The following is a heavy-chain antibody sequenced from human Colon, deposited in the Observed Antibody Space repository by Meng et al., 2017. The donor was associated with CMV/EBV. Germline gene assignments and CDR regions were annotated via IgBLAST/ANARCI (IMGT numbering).Heavy chain of an antibody. J-gene: IGHJ4*02. Sequence: EVQLVESGGGLVKPGGSLRLSCAASGFTFSNAWMSWVRQAPGKGLEWVGRIKRKSDGGTLDYAAPVKGRFSISRDDAKNTLYLEMNSLKIEDTAVYYCSAGAGMSDTDYWGQGTLVTVSS. D-gene: IGHD3-10*01. CDR1: GFTFSNAW. V-gene: IGHV3-15*01. CDR3: SAGAGMSDTDY. CDR2: IKRKSDGGTL.